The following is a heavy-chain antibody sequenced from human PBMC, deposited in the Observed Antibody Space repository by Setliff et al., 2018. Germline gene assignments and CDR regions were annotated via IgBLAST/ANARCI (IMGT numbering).Heavy chain of an antibody. J-gene: IGHJ4*02. Sequence: LSLTCAVSGGSIRSSNWWSWVRQPPGKGLEWIGEIYHSGSTNYNPSLKSRVTISVDKSKNQFSLKLSSVTAADTAVYYCARDWGSSGWYFDYWGQGTLVTVSS. D-gene: IGHD6-19*01. CDR3: ARDWGSSGWYFDY. CDR1: GGSIRSSNW. CDR2: IYHSGST. V-gene: IGHV4-4*02.